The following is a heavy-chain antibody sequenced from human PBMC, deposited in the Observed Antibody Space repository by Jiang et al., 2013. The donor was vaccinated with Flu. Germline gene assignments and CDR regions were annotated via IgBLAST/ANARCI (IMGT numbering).Heavy chain of an antibody. J-gene: IGHJ4*02. CDR1: GYTFTNYG. Sequence: SVKVSCKASGYTFTNYGFSWVRQAPGQGLEWMGWISTYSANTDHAQKFQGRLIMTTDTSTNTAYMELRSLRSDDTAVYYCARGGSSWYAGGDYWGQGTMVTVSS. CDR3: ARGGSSWYAGGDY. D-gene: IGHD6-13*01. CDR2: ISTYSANT. V-gene: IGHV1-18*01.